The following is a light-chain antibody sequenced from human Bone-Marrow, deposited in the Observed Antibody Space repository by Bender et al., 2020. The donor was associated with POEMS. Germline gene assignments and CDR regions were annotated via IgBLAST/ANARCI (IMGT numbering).Light chain of an antibody. CDR3: QSYDSDLNGWV. CDR1: SSDVGNYNL. Sequence: QSALTQPASVSGSPGQSITISCTGTSSDVGNYNLVSWYQQHPGEAPKLMIFEVSRRPSGVSNHFSGSKSGNTASLTISGLQAEDEAAYFCQSYDSDLNGWVFGGGTKLTVL. CDR2: EVS. V-gene: IGLV2-23*02. J-gene: IGLJ3*02.